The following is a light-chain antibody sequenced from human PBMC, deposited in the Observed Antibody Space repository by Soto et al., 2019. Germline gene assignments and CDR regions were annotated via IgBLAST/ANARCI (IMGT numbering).Light chain of an antibody. CDR2: EVN. Sequence: QSALAQPASVSGSPGQSVIISCTGTSSDVGGYDYVSWYQQHPGTAPKLMLYEVNNRPSGVSNRFSGSKSGNTASLIISGLQTEDEADYYCSAYTTTSTLIFGTGTKVTVL. CDR3: SAYTTTSTLI. CDR1: SSDVGGYDY. V-gene: IGLV2-14*01. J-gene: IGLJ1*01.